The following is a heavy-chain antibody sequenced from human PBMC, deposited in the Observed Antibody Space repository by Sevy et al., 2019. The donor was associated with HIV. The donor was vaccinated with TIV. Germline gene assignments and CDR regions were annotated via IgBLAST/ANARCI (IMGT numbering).Heavy chain of an antibody. Sequence: GGSLRLSCAASGFTFSSYSMNWVRQAPGKGLEWVSSISSSSSYIYYADSVKGRFTISRDNAKNSLYLQMNSLRAGDTAVYYCVRRGSGYHAFDIWGQGTMVTVSS. CDR3: VRRGSGYHAFDI. V-gene: IGHV3-21*01. D-gene: IGHD3-3*01. J-gene: IGHJ3*02. CDR2: ISSSSSYI. CDR1: GFTFSSYS.